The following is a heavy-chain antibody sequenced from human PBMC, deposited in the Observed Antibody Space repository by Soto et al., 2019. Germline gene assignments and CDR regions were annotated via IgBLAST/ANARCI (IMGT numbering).Heavy chain of an antibody. J-gene: IGHJ5*02. CDR1: GFTFTGYY. CDR3: VRGGAVAGLFDP. CDR2: INPNSGGT. Sequence: ASVKVSCKASGFTFTGYYIHWMRRAPGQGLEWMGWINPNSGGTKYAQKFQGRVTMTRDTSISTDYMDLSRLRSDDTAVYYCVRGGAVAGLFDPWGQGTLVTVSS. D-gene: IGHD6-19*01. V-gene: IGHV1-2*02.